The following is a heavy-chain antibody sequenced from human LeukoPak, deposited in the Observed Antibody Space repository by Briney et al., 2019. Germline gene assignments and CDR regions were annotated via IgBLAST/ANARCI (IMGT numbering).Heavy chain of an antibody. D-gene: IGHD4/OR15-4a*01. CDR2: INPSGGST. CDR3: ARGLTTMDY. Sequence: ASVKVSCKASGYTFTSYYMHWVRQAPGQGLEWMGIINPSGGSTSYAQKFQGRVTMTRDKSISTAYLQWSSLKASDTAMYYCARGLTTMDYWGQGTLVTVSS. CDR1: GYTFTSYY. V-gene: IGHV1-46*01. J-gene: IGHJ4*02.